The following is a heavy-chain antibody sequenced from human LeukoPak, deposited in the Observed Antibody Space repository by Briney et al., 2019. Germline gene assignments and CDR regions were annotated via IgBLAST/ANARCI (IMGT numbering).Heavy chain of an antibody. D-gene: IGHD3-3*01. V-gene: IGHV4-59*12. J-gene: IGHJ6*03. CDR2: IYYSGST. CDR1: GGSISSYY. CDR3: ARKIQPYYDFWSGYPLMNV. Sequence: SETLSLTCTVSGGSISSYYWSWIRQPPGKGLEGIGYIYYSGSTNYNPSLKSRVTISADTSKNQFSLKLSSVTVADTAVYYCARKIQPYYDFWSGYPLMNVWGKGTPVTVSS.